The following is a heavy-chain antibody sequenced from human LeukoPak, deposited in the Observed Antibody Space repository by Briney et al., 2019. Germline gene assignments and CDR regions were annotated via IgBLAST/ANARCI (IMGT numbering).Heavy chain of an antibody. J-gene: IGHJ2*01. V-gene: IGHV4-39*07. CDR2: IYYSGST. Sequence: SETLSLTCTVSGGSISSTNYYWGWIRQPPGKGLEWIGSIYYSGSTYYSPSLKSRVTISVDTSKNQFSLKLSSVTAADTAVYYCAVGSTSWNWYFDLWGRGTLVTVSS. CDR1: GGSISSTNYY. CDR3: AVGSTSWNWYFDL. D-gene: IGHD2-2*01.